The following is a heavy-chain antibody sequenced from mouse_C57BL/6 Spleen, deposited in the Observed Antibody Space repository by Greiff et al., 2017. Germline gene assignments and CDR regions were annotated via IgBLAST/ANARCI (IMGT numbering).Heavy chain of an antibody. J-gene: IGHJ4*01. CDR1: GFTFSDYG. CDR2: ISSGSSTI. Sequence: EVKLMESGGGLVKPGGSLKLSCAASGFTFSDYGMHWVRQAPEKGLEWVAYISSGSSTIYYADTVKGRFTISRDNATNTLFLQMTSLRSEDTAMYYCARSIYYYPYYYAMDYWGQGTSVTVSS. CDR3: ARSIYYYPYYYAMDY. V-gene: IGHV5-17*01. D-gene: IGHD1-1*01.